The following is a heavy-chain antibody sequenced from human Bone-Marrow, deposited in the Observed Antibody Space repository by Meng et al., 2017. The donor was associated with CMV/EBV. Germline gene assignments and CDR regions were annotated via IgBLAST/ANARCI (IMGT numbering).Heavy chain of an antibody. CDR3: ARLAGCSSTSCYYGMDV. CDR1: GVSITTNSYY. D-gene: IGHD2-2*01. J-gene: IGHJ6*02. Sequence: SEPLSLTCTVSGVSITTNSYYWGWVRRPPGKGLEWIGNIHYSGNTNYKPSLESRVTISVDTSKSQFSLKLSSVTAADTAVYYCARLAGCSSTSCYYGMDVWGQGTTVTVSS. V-gene: IGHV4-39*01. CDR2: IHYSGNT.